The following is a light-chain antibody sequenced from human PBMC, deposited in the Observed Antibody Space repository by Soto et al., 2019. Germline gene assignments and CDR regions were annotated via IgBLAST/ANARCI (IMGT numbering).Light chain of an antibody. CDR2: DAS. CDR1: QDINIY. J-gene: IGKJ5*01. V-gene: IGKV1-33*01. Sequence: DIQMTQSPSSLFASVGDRVTITCQATQDINIYLNCYQQKPGKAPNLLIYDASNLEIGVPSRFSGSGSGTHFTFTISSLQTEDIGTYYCQQYDILPITFGRGTRLEI. CDR3: QQYDILPIT.